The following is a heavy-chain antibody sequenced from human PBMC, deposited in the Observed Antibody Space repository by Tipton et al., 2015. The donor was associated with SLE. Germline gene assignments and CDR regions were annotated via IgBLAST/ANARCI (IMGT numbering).Heavy chain of an antibody. CDR2: IKQDGSGR. CDR1: GFTFSRYW. CDR3: ARGPWGGDF. V-gene: IGHV3-7*01. Sequence: SLRLSCAASGFTFSRYWMSWVRQAPGKGLEWVANIKQDGSGRYSVDSVKGRFTISRDNPMNSLYLQMNSLRAEDTAVYYCARGPWGGDFWGQGTLVTVSS. J-gene: IGHJ4*02. D-gene: IGHD7-27*01.